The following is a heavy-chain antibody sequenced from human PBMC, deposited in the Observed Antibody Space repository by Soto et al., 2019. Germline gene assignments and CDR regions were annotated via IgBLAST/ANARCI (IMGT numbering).Heavy chain of an antibody. CDR2: ITRTGDST. V-gene: IGHV3-23*01. J-gene: IGHJ4*02. CDR1: GFTFSSSD. D-gene: IGHD2-21*02. Sequence: EVQLLESGGGLAQPGGSLRLSCAASGFTFSSSDMSWVRQAPGKGLEWVSSITRTGDSTHYADSVKGRFTISRDNSKNPLHLQMNNRGAEDPAFYFWAKGGGGDHGYWGQGTLVAVSS. CDR3: AKGGGGDHGY.